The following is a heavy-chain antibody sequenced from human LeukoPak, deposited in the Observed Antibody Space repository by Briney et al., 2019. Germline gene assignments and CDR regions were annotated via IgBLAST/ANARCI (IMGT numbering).Heavy chain of an antibody. D-gene: IGHD6-19*01. J-gene: IGHJ4*02. CDR1: GFTVSSNY. Sequence: GGSLRLSCAVSGFTVSSNYMTWVRQAPGKGLEWVSVTYSGGTTDYADSVKGRFTISRDNSKNTLYLQLNSLRADDTAVYYCATTRRLYSTGQDWGQGTLVTVSS. V-gene: IGHV3-66*01. CDR3: ATTRRLYSTGQD. CDR2: TYSGGTT.